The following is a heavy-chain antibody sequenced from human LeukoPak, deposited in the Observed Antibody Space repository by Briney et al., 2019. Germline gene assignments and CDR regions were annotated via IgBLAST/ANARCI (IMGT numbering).Heavy chain of an antibody. Sequence: SVKVSCKASGGTFSNYAISWVRQAPGQGLEWMGGIITNYGTTNYAQKYQGRVTITADESTTTVYMELSSLRSEDTAVYYCARPQTYYDFWRGYPPFDYWGQGTLVTVSS. V-gene: IGHV1-69*13. CDR1: GGTFSNYA. D-gene: IGHD3-3*01. CDR3: ARPQTYYDFWRGYPPFDY. J-gene: IGHJ4*02. CDR2: IITNYGTT.